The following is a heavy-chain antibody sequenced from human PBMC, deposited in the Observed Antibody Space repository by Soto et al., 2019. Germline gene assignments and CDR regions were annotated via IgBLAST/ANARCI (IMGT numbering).Heavy chain of an antibody. CDR3: AMYLYYNLLSGYGCYFDS. CDR2: ISAYNGNT. CDR1: GYTFTSYG. V-gene: IGHV1-18*01. Sequence: ASVKVSCKASGYTFTSYGISWVRQAPGQGLEWMGWISAYNGNTNYAQKLQGRVTMTTDTSTSTAYMEQRSLRSDDTAVYYCAMYLYYNLLSGYGCYFDSWGQGTLVTVSS. D-gene: IGHD3-3*01. J-gene: IGHJ4*02.